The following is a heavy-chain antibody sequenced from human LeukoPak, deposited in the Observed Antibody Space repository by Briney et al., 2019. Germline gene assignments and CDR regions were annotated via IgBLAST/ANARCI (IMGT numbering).Heavy chain of an antibody. D-gene: IGHD6-19*01. J-gene: IGHJ4*02. CDR3: AIMSHRIAVAGAIDY. CDR2: ISGSGDGT. CDR1: GFTFSSDA. V-gene: IGHV3-23*01. Sequence: GGSLRLSCTSSGFTFSSDAMTWVRQAPGKGLEWVSSISGSGDGTYYADSVKGRFTISRDNSKNTLYLQMNSLRAEDTAVYYCAIMSHRIAVAGAIDYWGQGTLVTVSS.